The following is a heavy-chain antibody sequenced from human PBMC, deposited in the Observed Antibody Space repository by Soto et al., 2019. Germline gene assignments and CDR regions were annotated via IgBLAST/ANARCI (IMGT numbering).Heavy chain of an antibody. CDR1: GFTFSSYG. CDR2: IWYDGSNK. V-gene: IGHV3-33*01. J-gene: IGHJ3*02. Sequence: QVQLVESGGGVVQPGRSLRLSCAASGFTFSSYGMHWVRQAPGKGLEWVAVIWYDGSNKYYADSVKGRFTISRDNSKNTLYLQMNSLRAEDTAVYYCERENHAFDIWGQGTMVTVSS. CDR3: ERENHAFDI.